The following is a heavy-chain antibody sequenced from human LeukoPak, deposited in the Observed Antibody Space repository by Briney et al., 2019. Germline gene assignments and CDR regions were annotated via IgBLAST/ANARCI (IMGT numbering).Heavy chain of an antibody. D-gene: IGHD2-2*01. J-gene: IGHJ3*02. CDR2: IYYSGST. CDR3: ARLLGYCSSTSCPPGAFDI. Sequence: SETLSLTCTVSGGSISSYYWSWIRQPPGKGLEWIGYIYYSGSTYYNPSLKSRVTISVDTSKNQFSLKLSSVTAADTAVYYCARLLGYCSSTSCPPGAFDIWGQGTMVTVSS. V-gene: IGHV4-59*08. CDR1: GGSISSYY.